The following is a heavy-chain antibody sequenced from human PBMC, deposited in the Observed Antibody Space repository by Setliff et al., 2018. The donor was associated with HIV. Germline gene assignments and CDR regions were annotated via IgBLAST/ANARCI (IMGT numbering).Heavy chain of an antibody. J-gene: IGHJ6*03. CDR3: VRNPHPTVVVPRDSHYYSMNI. V-gene: IGHV1-2*06. CDR1: GYTFTAFY. CDR2: IHPNSGGT. Sequence: ASVKVSCKTSGYTFTAFYIHWVRQAPVQGLEWMGRIHPNSGGTASPQKFQGRVAMTRDTSISTAYMELRSLRPDDTAVYYCVRNPHPTVVVPRDSHYYSMNIWGKGTTVTVSS. D-gene: IGHD2-21*01.